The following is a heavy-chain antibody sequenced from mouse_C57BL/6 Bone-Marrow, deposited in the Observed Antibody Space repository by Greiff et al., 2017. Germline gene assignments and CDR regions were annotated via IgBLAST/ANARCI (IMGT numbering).Heavy chain of an antibody. Sequence: EVKVEESGGGLVKPGGSLKLSCAASGFTFSSYAMSWVRQTPEKRLEWVATISDGGSYTYYPDNVKGRFTISRDNAKNNLYLHMSHLKSEDTAMYYCARPYYSSFFDYWGQGTTLTVSS. D-gene: IGHD2-5*01. CDR3: ARPYYSSFFDY. CDR2: ISDGGSYT. J-gene: IGHJ2*01. CDR1: GFTFSSYA. V-gene: IGHV5-4*03.